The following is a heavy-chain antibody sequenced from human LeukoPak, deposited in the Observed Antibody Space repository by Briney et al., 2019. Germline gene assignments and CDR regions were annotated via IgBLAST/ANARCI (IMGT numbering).Heavy chain of an antibody. V-gene: IGHV1-8*02. Sequence: ASVKVSCKASGYTFTSYDINWVRQATGQGLEWMGWMNPNSGNTGYAQKFQGRVTMTRDTSISTAYMELSRLRSDDTAVYYCARVRNYGSGSYYIHYYYYMDVWGKGTTVTISS. CDR3: ARVRNYGSGSYYIHYYYYMDV. CDR1: GYTFTSYD. J-gene: IGHJ6*03. D-gene: IGHD3-10*01. CDR2: MNPNSGNT.